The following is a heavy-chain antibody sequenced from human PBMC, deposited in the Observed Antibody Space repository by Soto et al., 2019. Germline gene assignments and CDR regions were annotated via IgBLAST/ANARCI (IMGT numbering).Heavy chain of an antibody. D-gene: IGHD3-10*01. Sequence: KVSCRASGSTFTSYGISWVRQAPGQGLEWMGWISAYNGNTNYAQKLQGRVTMTTDTSTSTAYMELRSLRSDDTAVYYCARAYYGSGSYRPTPSYFDYWGQGTLVTSPQ. V-gene: IGHV1-18*04. CDR1: GSTFTSYG. CDR2: ISAYNGNT. CDR3: ARAYYGSGSYRPTPSYFDY. J-gene: IGHJ4*02.